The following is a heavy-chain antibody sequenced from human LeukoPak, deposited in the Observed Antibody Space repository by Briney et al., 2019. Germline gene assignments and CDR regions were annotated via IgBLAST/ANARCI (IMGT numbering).Heavy chain of an antibody. Sequence: MASQTLSLTCTVSGGSISSGDYYWSWIRQPPGKGLEWIGYIYYSGSTYHNPSLRSRVTISVDTSKNQFSLKLSSVTAADTAVYYCARVHFYVDTAMQVLDPWGQGTLVTVSS. D-gene: IGHD5-18*01. CDR2: IYYSGST. J-gene: IGHJ5*02. CDR1: GGSISSGDYY. V-gene: IGHV4-30-4*08. CDR3: ARVHFYVDTAMQVLDP.